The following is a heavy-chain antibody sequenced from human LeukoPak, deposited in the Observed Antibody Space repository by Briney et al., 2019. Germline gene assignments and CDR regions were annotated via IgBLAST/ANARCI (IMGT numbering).Heavy chain of an antibody. J-gene: IGHJ5*02. CDR3: ARVSGWYWFDQ. CDR1: GYTFSSYA. V-gene: IGHV3-64*01. D-gene: IGHD6-19*01. Sequence: PGGSLRLSCEGSGYTFSSYATHWVRQAPGKGLEYVAAISSDGRITYYANFVKGRFTISRDNSKNTLYLQMGSLRTEDMAVYYCARVSGWYWFDQWGQGTLVTVSS. CDR2: ISSDGRIT.